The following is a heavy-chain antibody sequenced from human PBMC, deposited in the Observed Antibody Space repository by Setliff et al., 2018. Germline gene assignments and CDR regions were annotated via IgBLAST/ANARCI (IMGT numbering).Heavy chain of an antibody. CDR3: AKNHLAGTPHVYFDY. CDR2: IAYDGINN. Sequence: PGGPLRLSCDASGFTFKSYAMHWVRQAPGKGLEWVAVIAYDGINNYYGDSVKGRFTISRDNSRNTLYLQMNTLRPEDTAVYYCAKNHLAGTPHVYFDYWGQGTLVTVSS. D-gene: IGHD6-19*01. V-gene: IGHV3-30*01. CDR1: GFTFKSYA. J-gene: IGHJ4*02.